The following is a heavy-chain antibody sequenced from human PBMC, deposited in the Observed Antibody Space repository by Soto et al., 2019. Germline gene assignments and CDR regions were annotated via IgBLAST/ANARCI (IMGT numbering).Heavy chain of an antibody. CDR1: GATFSSYT. D-gene: IGHD3-3*01. CDR2: IIPILGIA. Sequence: SVKVSCKTSGATFSSYTISWVRQAPGQGLEWMGRIIPILGIANYAQKFQGRVTITADKSTSTAYMELSSLRSEETAVYYCARVGNDFWSGYYGRGYYMDVWGKGTTVTVSS. V-gene: IGHV1-69*02. CDR3: ARVGNDFWSGYYGRGYYMDV. J-gene: IGHJ6*03.